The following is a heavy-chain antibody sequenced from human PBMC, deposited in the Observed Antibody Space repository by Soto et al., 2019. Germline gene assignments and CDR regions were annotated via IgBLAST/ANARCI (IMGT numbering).Heavy chain of an antibody. V-gene: IGHV3-23*01. D-gene: IGHD3-10*01. CDR3: MRPAPRGRHYFYFGMDV. Sequence: EVQLLESGGGLVQPGGSLRLCCAASGFTFSSYAMSWVRQAPGKGLEWVSGISSSGGSTYYADSVKGRFTISRDNSKNTLFPRMNRPRVEDTAVYYCMRPAPRGRHYFYFGMDVWGQGTTVTVSS. CDR2: ISSSGGST. CDR1: GFTFSSYA. J-gene: IGHJ6*02.